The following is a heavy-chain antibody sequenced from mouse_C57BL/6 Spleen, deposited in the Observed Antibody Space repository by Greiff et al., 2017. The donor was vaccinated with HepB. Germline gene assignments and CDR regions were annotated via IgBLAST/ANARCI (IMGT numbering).Heavy chain of an antibody. D-gene: IGHD2-3*01. CDR3: ASGLLAWFAY. CDR2: IYPGSGNT. Sequence: VQLQQSGAELVRPGASVKLSCKASGYTFTDYYINWVKQRPGQGLEWIARIYPGSGNTYYNEKFKGKATLTAEKSSSTAYMQLSSLTSADSAVYFCASGLLAWFAYWGQGTLVTVSA. V-gene: IGHV1-76*01. CDR1: GYTFTDYY. J-gene: IGHJ3*01.